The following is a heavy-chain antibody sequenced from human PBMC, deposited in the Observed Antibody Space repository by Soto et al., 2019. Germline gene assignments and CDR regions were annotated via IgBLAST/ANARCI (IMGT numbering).Heavy chain of an antibody. CDR2: INHSGST. V-gene: IGHV4-34*01. CDR1: CWAFNGYY. J-gene: IGHJ5*02. D-gene: IGHD3-10*01. CDR3: ARGVLLWFGDPSGWFDP. Sequence: LGNPSPPLAVYCWAFNGYYLSRVPQPPGKGLEWIGEINHSGSTNYNPSLKSRVTISVDTSKNQFSLKLSSVTAADTAVYYCARGVLLWFGDPSGWFDPWGQGTPVTVSS.